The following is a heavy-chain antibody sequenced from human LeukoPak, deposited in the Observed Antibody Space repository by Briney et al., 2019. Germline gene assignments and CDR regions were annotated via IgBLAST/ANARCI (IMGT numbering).Heavy chain of an antibody. D-gene: IGHD6-19*01. Sequence: GGSLRLSCAASGFTFDDYAMHWVRQAPGKGLEWVSVIYSGGSTYYADSVKGRFTISRDNSKNTLYLQMNSLRAEDTAVYYCARTPIAVAGTRWGQGTLVTVSS. J-gene: IGHJ4*02. V-gene: IGHV3-53*01. CDR1: GFTFDDYA. CDR2: IYSGGST. CDR3: ARTPIAVAGTR.